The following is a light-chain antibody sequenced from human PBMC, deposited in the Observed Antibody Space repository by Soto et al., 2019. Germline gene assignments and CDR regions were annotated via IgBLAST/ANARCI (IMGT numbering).Light chain of an antibody. CDR2: WAS. V-gene: IGKV4-1*01. CDR1: QSVLYSSNNKNY. CDR3: QQYNSYSRT. Sequence: DIGMTQFQASLAVSLGERATINCKSSQSVLYSSNNKNYLAWYQQKPGQPPKLLIYWASTRESGVPDRFSGSGSGTEFTLTISSLQPDDFATYYCQQYNSYSRTFGQGTKVDIK. J-gene: IGKJ1*01.